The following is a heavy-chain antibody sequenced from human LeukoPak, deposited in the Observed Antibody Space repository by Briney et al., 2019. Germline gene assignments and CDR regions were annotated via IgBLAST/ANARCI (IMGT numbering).Heavy chain of an antibody. V-gene: IGHV3-23*01. Sequence: GGSLRLSCAASGFILSNCAMTWVRQARGKGLEWVSGIDTKGTRTYYADSVKGRFTISRDNSKNTLFLQMNSLRAEDTAVYYCVKEVVATIPPLWGQGTLVTVSS. CDR2: IDTKGTRT. J-gene: IGHJ4*02. D-gene: IGHD5-12*01. CDR3: VKEVVATIPPL. CDR1: GFILSNCA.